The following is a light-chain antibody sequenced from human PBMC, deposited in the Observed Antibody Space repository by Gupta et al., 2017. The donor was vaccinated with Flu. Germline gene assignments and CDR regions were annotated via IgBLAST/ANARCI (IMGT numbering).Light chain of an antibody. CDR2: AVT. CDR1: SSDVGGFNY. V-gene: IGLV2-8*01. Sequence: QSALTQPPSASGSPGQSVSISCPGTSSDVGGFNYVSWYQQYPGKAPKLLIYAVTKRPSGVPDRFSGSRSGNTASLTVSGLQAEDEAHYYCGSYAGSNNLVFGGGTKLTVL. CDR3: GSYAGSNNLV. J-gene: IGLJ2*01.